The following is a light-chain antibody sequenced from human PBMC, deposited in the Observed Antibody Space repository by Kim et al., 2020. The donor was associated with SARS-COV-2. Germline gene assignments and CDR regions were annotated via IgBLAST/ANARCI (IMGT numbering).Light chain of an antibody. CDR2: DAF. V-gene: IGKV3-15*01. CDR3: QQYNAWPLT. CDR1: QSLSSD. Sequence: VCPGGKATLSCRASQSLSSDLAWYQQRPGQAPRLLIYDAFTRATGIPARFSGSGSGTDFSLPISSLQSEDFGVYYCQQYNAWPLTFGGGTKVDIK. J-gene: IGKJ4*01.